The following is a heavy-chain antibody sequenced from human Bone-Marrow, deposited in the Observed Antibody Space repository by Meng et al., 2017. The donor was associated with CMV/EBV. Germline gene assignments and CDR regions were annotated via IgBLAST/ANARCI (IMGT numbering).Heavy chain of an antibody. D-gene: IGHD6-13*01. CDR3: ARGEFSSWYGGRLVDY. V-gene: IGHV1-69*10. CDR2: IIPILGIA. Sequence: SVKVSCKASGGTFSSYAISWVRQAPGQGLEWMGGIIPILGIANYAQKFQGRVTITADKSTSTAYMELSSLRSEDTAVYYCARGEFSSWYGGRLVDYWGQGTLVTVSS. CDR1: GGTFSSYA. J-gene: IGHJ4*02.